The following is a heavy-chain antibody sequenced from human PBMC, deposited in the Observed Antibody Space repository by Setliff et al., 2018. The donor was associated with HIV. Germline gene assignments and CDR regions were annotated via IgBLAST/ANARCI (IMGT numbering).Heavy chain of an antibody. D-gene: IGHD1-7*01. CDR1: GITFSAPG. CDR3: AKDGDYANWDYDAFDI. CDR2: INYDVSYE. V-gene: IGHV3-30*02. Sequence: GGSLRLSCAASGITFSAPGMHWVRQAPGKGLEWVAFINYDVSYEYYADSVKGRVTISRDNSKNTVDLQMNSLRPEDTAAYYCAKDGDYANWDYDAFDIWGQGTLVTVSS. J-gene: IGHJ3*02.